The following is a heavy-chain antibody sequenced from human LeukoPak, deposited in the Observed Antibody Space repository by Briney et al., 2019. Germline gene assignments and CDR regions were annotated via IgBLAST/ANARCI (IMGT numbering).Heavy chain of an antibody. CDR1: GGSFSGYY. D-gene: IGHD3-10*01. J-gene: IGHJ4*02. V-gene: IGHV4-34*01. CDR2: INHSGST. Sequence: SETLSLTCAVFGGSFSGYYWTWIRHPPGKGLEWIGEINHSGSTTYNPSLKSRVTISVDTSKNQCSLKLSSVTAADTAVYYCAGYYYGSENYHNHPNFDYWGQGTLVTVSS. CDR3: AGYYYGSENYHNHPNFDY.